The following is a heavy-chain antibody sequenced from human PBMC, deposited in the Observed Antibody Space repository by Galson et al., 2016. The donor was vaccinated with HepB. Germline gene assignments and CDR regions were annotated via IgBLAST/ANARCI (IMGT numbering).Heavy chain of an antibody. V-gene: IGHV1-69*13. CDR3: ARRAYCISGNCNSGKNWFET. CDR2: IIPIVGSP. D-gene: IGHD2-15*01. CDR1: GGTFRSDD. J-gene: IGHJ5*02. Sequence: SVKVSCKASGGTFRSDDLSWVRQASGQGLEWMGGIIPIVGSPNYAQKFQGRLTIAADESTSTAYMELSSLRSEDTAVYYCARRAYCISGNCNSGKNWFETWGQGTLVTASS.